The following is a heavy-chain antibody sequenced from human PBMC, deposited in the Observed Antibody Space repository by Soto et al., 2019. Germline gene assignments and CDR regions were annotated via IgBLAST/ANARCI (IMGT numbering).Heavy chain of an antibody. V-gene: IGHV1-69*13. J-gene: IGHJ6*02. Sequence: GASVKVSCTASGGTFSSYAISWVRQAPGQGLEWMGGIIPIFGTANYAQKFQGRVTITADESTSTAYMELSSLRSEDTAVYYCASRDYDFWSGYYPLRYYYYGMDVWGQGTTVTVSS. CDR2: IIPIFGTA. CDR3: ASRDYDFWSGYYPLRYYYYGMDV. CDR1: GGTFSSYA. D-gene: IGHD3-3*01.